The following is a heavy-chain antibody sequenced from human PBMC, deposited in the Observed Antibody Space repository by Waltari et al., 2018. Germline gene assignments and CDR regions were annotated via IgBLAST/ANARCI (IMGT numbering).Heavy chain of an antibody. J-gene: IGHJ4*02. CDR3: FSGYTSGY. Sequence: QLVESGRGLVQPGDSLRLSCAAAGFTFTNSYLAWVRRAPGQGLERVVTINKDGTQKFYVDSMEGRFTISRDNAKNSLYLHLDNLRVEDTAVYYCFSGYTSGYWGRGTLVTVSS. CDR2: INKDGTQK. V-gene: IGHV3-7*01. CDR1: GFTFTNSY. D-gene: IGHD5-12*01.